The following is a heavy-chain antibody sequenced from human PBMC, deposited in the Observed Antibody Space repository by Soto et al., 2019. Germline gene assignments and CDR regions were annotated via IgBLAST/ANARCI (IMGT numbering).Heavy chain of an antibody. J-gene: IGHJ4*02. V-gene: IGHV3-7*03. Sequence: EVQLVESGGGLLRPGGSLRLSCAASGSTFRQHWLSWVRQAPGKGPEWVAKINQDGNDKKYVASVKGRFTISRDNAKNSLYLQMNSLRAEDTAVYYCTKLDDDYWGQGTVVTVSS. CDR3: TKLDDDY. CDR1: GSTFRQHW. CDR2: INQDGNDK.